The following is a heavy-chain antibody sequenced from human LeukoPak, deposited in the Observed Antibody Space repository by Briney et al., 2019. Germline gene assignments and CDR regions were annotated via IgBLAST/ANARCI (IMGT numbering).Heavy chain of an antibody. V-gene: IGHV3-33*01. J-gene: IGHJ4*02. Sequence: GGSLRLSCAASGFTFSSYGMHWVRQAPGKGLEWVAVIWYDGSNKYYADSVKGRFTISRDNSKNTLHLQMNSLRAEDTAVYYCVRSTAVLPFDYWGQGIPVTVSS. D-gene: IGHD6-6*01. CDR1: GFTFSSYG. CDR3: VRSTAVLPFDY. CDR2: IWYDGSNK.